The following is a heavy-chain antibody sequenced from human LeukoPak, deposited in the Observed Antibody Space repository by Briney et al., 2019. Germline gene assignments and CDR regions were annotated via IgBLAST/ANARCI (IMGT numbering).Heavy chain of an antibody. CDR3: ARCGGDCSGFDY. CDR2: IIPILGIA. J-gene: IGHJ4*02. Sequence: SVKVSCKASGGTFSSYAISWVRQAPGQGLEWMGRIIPILGIANYPQKFQGRVTITADKSTSTAYMELSSLRSEDAAVYYCARCGGDCSGFDYWGQGTLVTVSS. V-gene: IGHV1-69*04. D-gene: IGHD2-21*02. CDR1: GGTFSSYA.